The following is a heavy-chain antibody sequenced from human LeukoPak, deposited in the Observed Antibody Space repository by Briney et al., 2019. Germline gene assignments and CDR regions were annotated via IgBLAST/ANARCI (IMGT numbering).Heavy chain of an antibody. D-gene: IGHD2-15*01. CDR3: GRDALVGYFSYYYMDV. CDR1: GGSISSHY. Sequence: PSETLSLTCTVSGGSISSHYWTWIRQSPVKGLEWIGDISNSGGTSYNPSLKGRVTISIDTSKNQFSLKLSSVTAADTAVYYCGRDALVGYFSYYYMDVWGKGTTVTVSS. V-gene: IGHV4-59*11. J-gene: IGHJ6*03. CDR2: ISNSGGT.